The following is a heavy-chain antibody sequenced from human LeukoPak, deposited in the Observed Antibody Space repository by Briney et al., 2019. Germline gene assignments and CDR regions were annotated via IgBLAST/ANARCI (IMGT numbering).Heavy chain of an antibody. Sequence: PGGSLRLSCAASGFTISSYSMNWVRQAPGKGLEWISYISTSSSTIYYADSVKGRFTISRDNAKNSLYLQMNSLRPEDTAVYYCARDSITIFGVINYWGQGTLVTVSS. CDR1: GFTISSYS. D-gene: IGHD3-3*01. CDR3: ARDSITIFGVINY. CDR2: ISTSSSTI. J-gene: IGHJ4*02. V-gene: IGHV3-48*01.